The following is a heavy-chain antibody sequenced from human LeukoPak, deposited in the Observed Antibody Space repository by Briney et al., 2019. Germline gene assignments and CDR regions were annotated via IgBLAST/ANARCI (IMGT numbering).Heavy chain of an antibody. CDR3: ASGTVPAAMCYFDY. J-gene: IGHJ4*02. Sequence: GRSLRLSCTTSGFSFGDYAMSWVRQAPGKGLEWVSAISGSGGSTYYADSVKGRFTISRDNSKNTLYLQMNSLRAEDTAVYYCASGTVPAAMCYFDYWGQGTLVTVSS. V-gene: IGHV3-23*01. CDR2: ISGSGGST. D-gene: IGHD2-2*01. CDR1: GFSFGDYA.